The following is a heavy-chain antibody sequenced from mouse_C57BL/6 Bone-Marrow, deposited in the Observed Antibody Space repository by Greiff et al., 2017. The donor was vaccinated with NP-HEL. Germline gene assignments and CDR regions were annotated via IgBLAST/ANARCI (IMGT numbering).Heavy chain of an antibody. J-gene: IGHJ4*01. V-gene: IGHV1-64*01. D-gene: IGHD4-1*01. Sequence: VQLQQSGAELVKPGASVKLSCKASGYTFTSYWMHWVKQRPGQGLEWIGMIHPNSGSTNYNEKFKSKATLTVDKSSSTAYMQLSSLTSEDSAVYYCARKGNWSYAMDYWGQGTSVTVSS. CDR1: GYTFTSYW. CDR2: IHPNSGST. CDR3: ARKGNWSYAMDY.